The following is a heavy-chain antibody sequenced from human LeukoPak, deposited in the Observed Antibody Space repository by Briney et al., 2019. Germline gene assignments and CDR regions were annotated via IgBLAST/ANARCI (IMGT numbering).Heavy chain of an antibody. CDR3: ARLGSIIGYSYGYTRSYMDV. J-gene: IGHJ6*03. CDR1: GGSISSYY. Sequence: SETLSLTCTVSGGSISSYYWSWIRQPPGKGLEWIGYIYYSGSTNYNPSLKSRVTISVDTSKNQFSLKLSSVTAADTAVYYCARLGSIIGYSYGYTRSYMDVWGKGTTVTVSS. CDR2: IYYSGST. D-gene: IGHD5-18*01. V-gene: IGHV4-59*01.